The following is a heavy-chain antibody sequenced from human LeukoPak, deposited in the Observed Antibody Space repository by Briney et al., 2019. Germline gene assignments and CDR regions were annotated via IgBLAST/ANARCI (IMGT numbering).Heavy chain of an antibody. V-gene: IGHV4-61*02. Sequence: KPSETLSLTCTVSGGSISSGSYYWSWIRQPAGKGLEWIGRIYTGGSTNYNPSLKSRVTISVDTSKNQFSLKLSSVTAADTAVYYCARTTLYYYYYMDVWGKGTTVTISS. CDR2: IYTGGST. CDR1: GGSISSGSYY. J-gene: IGHJ6*03. D-gene: IGHD1-14*01. CDR3: ARTTLYYYYYMDV.